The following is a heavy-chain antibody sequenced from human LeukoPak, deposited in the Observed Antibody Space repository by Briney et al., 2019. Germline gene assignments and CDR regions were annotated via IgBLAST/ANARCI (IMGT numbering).Heavy chain of an antibody. Sequence: SETLSLTCSVSGGSISSYYWNWIRQPPGKGLEWIGSISYSGSTNYNPSLESRVTISVDTSKNQFSLKLSSVTAADTAVYYCARHRITMVRGVIRGNNWFDPWGQGTLVTVSS. V-gene: IGHV4-59*08. J-gene: IGHJ5*02. CDR3: ARHRITMVRGVIRGNNWFDP. D-gene: IGHD3-10*01. CDR1: GGSISSYY. CDR2: ISYSGST.